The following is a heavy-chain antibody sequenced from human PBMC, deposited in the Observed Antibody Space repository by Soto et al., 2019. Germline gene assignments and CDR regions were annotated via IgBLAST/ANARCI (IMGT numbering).Heavy chain of an antibody. CDR1: GYTFTSHY. D-gene: IGHD6-19*01. CDR2: IDPSGGAT. J-gene: IGHJ4*02. V-gene: IGHV1-46*03. CDR3: SRGLWQWLFDY. Sequence: QVQLVQSGAEVKKPGASVMVSCRASGYTFTSHYMHWVRQAPGQGLEWMGMIDPSGGATTYAQKFQGRVTITRDTSTTTVYMELSSLRPEDTGVYSCSRGLWQWLFDYWGQGTLVTVSS.